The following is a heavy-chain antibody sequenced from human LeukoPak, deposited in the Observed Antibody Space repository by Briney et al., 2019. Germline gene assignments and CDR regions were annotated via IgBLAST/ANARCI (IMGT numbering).Heavy chain of an antibody. Sequence: GGSLRLSCAASGFTFNNYGMSWVRQAPGKGLEWVSEISNTGGSTYYGDSVRGRFTISRDNSEDTLYLQMDSLRAEDTAIYYCAKGIDNRGNPFDYWGQGTLVTVST. V-gene: IGHV3-23*01. CDR1: GFTFNNYG. CDR3: AKGIDNRGNPFDY. CDR2: ISNTGGST. J-gene: IGHJ4*02. D-gene: IGHD2/OR15-2a*01.